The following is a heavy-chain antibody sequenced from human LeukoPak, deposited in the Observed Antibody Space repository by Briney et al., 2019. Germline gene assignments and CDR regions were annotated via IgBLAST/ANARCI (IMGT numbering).Heavy chain of an antibody. V-gene: IGHV2-5*01. Sequence: SGPTLVKPTQTLTLTCTFSGFSLSTTGVGVGWIRQPQGSALEWLALIYWDDKRYSPSLKSRLTITKDTSKNQVVLTMTNMDPVGTATYYCAHRIPVAGLFDYWGQGTLVTVSS. CDR3: AHRIPVAGLFDY. CDR2: IYWDDK. D-gene: IGHD6-19*01. J-gene: IGHJ4*02. CDR1: GFSLSTTGVG.